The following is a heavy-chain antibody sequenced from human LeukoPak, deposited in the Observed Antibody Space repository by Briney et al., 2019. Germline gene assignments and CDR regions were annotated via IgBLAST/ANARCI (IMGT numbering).Heavy chain of an antibody. CDR3: AVYHRSNNGAFDI. Sequence: ASVKVSCKVSGYTLTELSMHWVRPAPGKGLEWVGGFDPEDGETIYAQKFQGRVTMTEDTSTDTAYMELSSLRSEDTAVYYCAVYHRSNNGAFDIWGQGTMVTVSS. J-gene: IGHJ3*02. V-gene: IGHV1-24*01. D-gene: IGHD1/OR15-1a*01. CDR1: GYTLTELS. CDR2: FDPEDGET.